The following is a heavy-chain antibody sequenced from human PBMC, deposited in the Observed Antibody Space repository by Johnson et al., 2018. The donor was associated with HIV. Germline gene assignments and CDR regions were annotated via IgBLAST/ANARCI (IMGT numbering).Heavy chain of an antibody. CDR2: ISYDGSNK. CDR1: GFTFSSYA. V-gene: IGHV3-30-3*02. Sequence: QVQLVESGGGVVQPGRSLRLSCAASGFTFSSYAMHWVRQAPGKGLEWVAVISYDGSNKYYADSVKGRFTISRDNAKNTLYLQMNSLRAEDTAVYYCAKLQHSYGYAAFDIWGQGTMVTVSS. D-gene: IGHD5-18*01. J-gene: IGHJ3*02. CDR3: AKLQHSYGYAAFDI.